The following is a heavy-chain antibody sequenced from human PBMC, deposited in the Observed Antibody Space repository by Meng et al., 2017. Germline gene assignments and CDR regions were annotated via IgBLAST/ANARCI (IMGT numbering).Heavy chain of an antibody. V-gene: IGHV3-23*01. CDR3: AREVQLWSLQYYFDY. CDR1: GFTFSSYA. CDR2: ISGSGGST. Sequence: GESLKISCAASGFTFSSYAMSWVRQAPGKGLEWVSAISGSGGSTYYADSVKGRFTISRDNSKNTLYLQMNSLRAEDTAVYYCAREVQLWSLQYYFDYWGQGTLVTVSS. D-gene: IGHD5-18*01. J-gene: IGHJ4*02.